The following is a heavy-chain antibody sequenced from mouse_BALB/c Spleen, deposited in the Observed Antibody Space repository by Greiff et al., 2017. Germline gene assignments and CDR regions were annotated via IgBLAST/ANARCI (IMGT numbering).Heavy chain of an antibody. J-gene: IGHJ1*01. V-gene: IGHV5-6-5*01. D-gene: IGHD1-1*01. Sequence: EVKLMESGGGLVKPGGSLKLSCAASGFTFSSYAMSWVRQTPEKRLEWVASISSGGSTYYPDSVKGRFTISRDNARNILYLQMSSLRSEDTAMYYCARGDYYGSSYRYFDVWGAGTTVTVSS. CDR1: GFTFSSYA. CDR2: ISSGGST. CDR3: ARGDYYGSSYRYFDV.